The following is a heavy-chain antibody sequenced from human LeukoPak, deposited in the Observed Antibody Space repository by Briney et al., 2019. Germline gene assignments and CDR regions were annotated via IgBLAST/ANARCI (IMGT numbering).Heavy chain of an antibody. Sequence: PGESLKISCKAPGYRLATYWIGWVRKMPGKGLEWMGMIYPGESDVRYSPSFQGQVTMSADKSINTAYLQWSSLKASDTAIYYCARRYSTGYSYYLDYWGQGTLVTVPS. CDR3: ARRYSTGYSYYLDY. D-gene: IGHD3-22*01. CDR1: GYRLATYW. J-gene: IGHJ4*02. CDR2: IYPGESDV. V-gene: IGHV5-51*01.